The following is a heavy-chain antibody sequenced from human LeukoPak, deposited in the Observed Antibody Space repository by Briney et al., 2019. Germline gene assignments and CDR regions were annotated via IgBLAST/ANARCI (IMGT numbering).Heavy chain of an antibody. V-gene: IGHV3-23*01. CDR1: GFAFSSYV. J-gene: IGHJ3*02. Sequence: GGSLRLSCAASGFAFSSYVMTWVRQAPGKGLEWVSSISNTGGSTYYADSVKGRFTISRDNSKNTLYLQLNSLRAEDTAVYYCARGFDALDIWGQGTMVTVSS. CDR2: ISNTGGST. CDR3: ARGFDALDI.